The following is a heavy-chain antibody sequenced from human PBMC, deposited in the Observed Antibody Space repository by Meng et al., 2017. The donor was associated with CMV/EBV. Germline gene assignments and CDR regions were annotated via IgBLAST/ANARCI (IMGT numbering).Heavy chain of an antibody. Sequence: SVKVSCKASGGTFSSYAISWVRRAPGQGLEWMGGIIPIFGTANYAQKFQGRVTITTDESTSTAYMELSSLRSEDTAVYYCASPETWNYALRYWGQGTLVTVSS. CDR3: ASPETWNYALRY. D-gene: IGHD1-7*01. CDR2: IIPIFGTA. J-gene: IGHJ4*02. CDR1: GGTFSSYA. V-gene: IGHV1-69*05.